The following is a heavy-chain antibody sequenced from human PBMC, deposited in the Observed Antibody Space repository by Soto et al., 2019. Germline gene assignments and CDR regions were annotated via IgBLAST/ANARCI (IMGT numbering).Heavy chain of an antibody. D-gene: IGHD3-9*01. Sequence: ASVKVSCKASGYTFTSYYMHWVRQAPGQGLEWMGIINPSGGSTSYAQKFQGRVTMTRDTSTSTVYMELSSLRSEDTAMYYCASSVTTYDILTWGQGTLVTVSS. J-gene: IGHJ5*02. CDR3: ASSVTTYDILT. V-gene: IGHV1-46*03. CDR1: GYTFTSYY. CDR2: INPSGGST.